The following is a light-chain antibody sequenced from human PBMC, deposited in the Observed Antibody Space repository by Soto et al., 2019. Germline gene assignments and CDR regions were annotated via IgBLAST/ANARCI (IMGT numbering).Light chain of an antibody. CDR1: TGDIGTYSF. Sequence: QSALTQPASVSGSPGQSITISCTGTTGDIGTYSFVSWYQHHPAKAPKLIIYEGNKRPSGVSNRFSGSRSGNTASLTISGLQTEDEADYYRSSHTDGSSLLFGGGTKVSVL. CDR3: SSHTDGSSLL. V-gene: IGLV2-23*01. CDR2: EGN. J-gene: IGLJ3*02.